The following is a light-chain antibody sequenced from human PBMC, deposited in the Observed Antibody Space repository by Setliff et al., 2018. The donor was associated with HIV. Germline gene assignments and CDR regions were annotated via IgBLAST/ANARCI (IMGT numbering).Light chain of an antibody. V-gene: IGLV2-14*01. CDR3: SSYTSSTTYV. CDR1: SSDIGGYNY. J-gene: IGLJ1*01. Sequence: QSVLTQPASVSGSPGQSITISCTGTSSDIGGYNYVSWYQQHPGKAPQLMVYDVSQRPSGVSNRFSGSKSGNTASLTISGLQAEDEADYYCSSYTSSTTYVFGPGTKVTVL. CDR2: DVS.